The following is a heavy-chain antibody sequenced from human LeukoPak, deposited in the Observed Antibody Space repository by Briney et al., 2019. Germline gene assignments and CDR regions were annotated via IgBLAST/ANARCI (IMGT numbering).Heavy chain of an antibody. CDR1: GFTFSSYT. J-gene: IGHJ4*02. CDR2: IGGSGGST. CDR3: AKAGLGITMVRGVIPLPYYFDY. D-gene: IGHD3-10*01. V-gene: IGHV3-23*01. Sequence: GGSLRLSCAASGFTFSSYTMNWVRQAPGKGLEWVSAIGGSGGSTYYADSVKGRFTISRDNSKSTLYLQMNSLRAEDTAVYYCAKAGLGITMVRGVIPLPYYFDYWGQGTLVTVSS.